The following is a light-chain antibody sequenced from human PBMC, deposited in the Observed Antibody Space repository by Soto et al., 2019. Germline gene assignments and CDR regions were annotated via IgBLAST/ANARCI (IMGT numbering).Light chain of an antibody. CDR2: EAS. CDR3: QQYDRLPFT. Sequence: DIQMTQSPSSLSVSVGDRVTITCQATQGIGNYLNWYQQRPGKAPKLLIHEASNLEAGVPSKFSASGSGTDFTFTISSLQPEDIATYFCQQYDRLPFTFGPG. J-gene: IGKJ3*01. V-gene: IGKV1-33*01. CDR1: QGIGNY.